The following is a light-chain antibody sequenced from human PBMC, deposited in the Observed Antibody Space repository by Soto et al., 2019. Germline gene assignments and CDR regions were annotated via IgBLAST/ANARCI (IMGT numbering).Light chain of an antibody. V-gene: IGKV1-5*03. CDR2: KAS. CDR3: QQYNSYPET. J-gene: IGKJ1*01. Sequence: DIQMTQSPSTLSASVGDRVTITCRASQSISSWLAWYQKKPGKAPKLLIYKASSLESGVPSRFSGCGSGTEFTLTISSLQPDDFAPYYCQQYNSYPETFGQGTKVEIK. CDR1: QSISSW.